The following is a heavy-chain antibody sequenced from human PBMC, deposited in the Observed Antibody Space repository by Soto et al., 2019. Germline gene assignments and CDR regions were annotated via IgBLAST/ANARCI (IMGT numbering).Heavy chain of an antibody. CDR1: GFSFSSYA. D-gene: IGHD5-12*01. V-gene: IGHV3-23*01. CDR3: AKDRIVATISPTPSLFDP. CDR2: ISGSGGST. J-gene: IGHJ5*02. Sequence: GGSLRLSCAASGFSFSSYAMSWVRQAPGKGLELVSAISGSGGSTYYADSVKGRFTIFRENSKNRLYLQMNSLRAEDTAVYYCAKDRIVATISPTPSLFDPWCQGTLLTFPS.